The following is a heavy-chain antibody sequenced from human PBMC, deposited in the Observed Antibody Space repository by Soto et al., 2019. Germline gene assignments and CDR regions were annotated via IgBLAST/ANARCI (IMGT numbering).Heavy chain of an antibody. CDR3: GRDVQGIFRDSSGFSDAFDI. J-gene: IGHJ3*02. V-gene: IGHV3-30-3*01. Sequence: QVQLVESGGGVVQPGRSLRLSCAASGFTFSSYAMHWVRQAPGKGLEWVAVISYDGSNKYYADSVKGRFTSSRDNSKNTLYLQMNSLRAEDTAVYYCGRDVQGIFRDSSGFSDAFDIWGQGTMVTVSS. CDR2: ISYDGSNK. CDR1: GFTFSSYA. D-gene: IGHD3-22*01.